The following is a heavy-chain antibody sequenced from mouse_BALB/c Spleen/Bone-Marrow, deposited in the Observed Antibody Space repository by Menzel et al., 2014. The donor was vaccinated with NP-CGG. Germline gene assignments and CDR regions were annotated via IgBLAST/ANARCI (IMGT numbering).Heavy chain of an antibody. D-gene: IGHD1-1*01. V-gene: IGHV5-6-3*01. Sequence: EVHQVESGGGLVQPGGSLKLSCVASGFIFSSYGMSWVRQTPDKRLELVATINNNGGSTYYPNSVKGQFTISRDNAKNTLYLQMSSLKSEDTAMYYCARVYGWYFDVWGAGTPVTVSS. J-gene: IGHJ1*01. CDR3: ARVYGWYFDV. CDR1: GFIFSSYG. CDR2: INNNGGST.